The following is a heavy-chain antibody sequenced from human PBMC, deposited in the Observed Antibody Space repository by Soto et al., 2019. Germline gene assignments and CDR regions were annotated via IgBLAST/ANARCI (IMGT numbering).Heavy chain of an antibody. CDR3: VRATYYSDRSGYTGCFDI. J-gene: IGHJ4*02. CDR1: GFHLSDHF. CDR2: SRYKAQGYST. D-gene: IGHD3-22*01. Sequence: GSLNLPWACSGFHLSDHFIELVPQAPGKGLEWVGRSRYKAQGYSTAYAASVKGRFTTSRDESKNSVYLQMNSLKTEDTTVYYCVRATYYSDRSGYTGCFDIWRQGALVTVSS. V-gene: IGHV3-72*01.